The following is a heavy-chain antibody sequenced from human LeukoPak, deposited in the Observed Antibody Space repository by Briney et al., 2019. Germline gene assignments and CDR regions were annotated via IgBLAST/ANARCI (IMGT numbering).Heavy chain of an antibody. J-gene: IGHJ5*02. CDR1: GYTFTSYY. D-gene: IGHD2/OR15-2a*01. CDR3: ARLGGNINSPYGNWFDP. Sequence: ASVKVSCKASGYTFTSYYMHWVRQAPGQGLEWMGIINPSGGSTSYAQKFQGRVTMTRDTSTSTAYMELRSLRSDDTAVYYCARLGGNINSPYGNWFDPWGQGALVTVSS. CDR2: INPSGGST. V-gene: IGHV1-46*01.